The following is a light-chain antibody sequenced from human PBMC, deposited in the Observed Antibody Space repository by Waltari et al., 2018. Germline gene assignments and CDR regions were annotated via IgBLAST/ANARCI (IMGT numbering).Light chain of an antibody. CDR1: STAAGAHDH. J-gene: IGLJ3*02. V-gene: IGLV2-14*03. CDR2: DVR. Sequence: QSALSQPASVSGSPGQSVTISCTGTSTAAGAHDHASRYQQHPGRAPQLMIYDVRQRSSGVSNRFSGSRAGNTASLTISGLQTEDEADYYCTAYTTSATLVFGGGTRLTVL. CDR3: TAYTTSATLV.